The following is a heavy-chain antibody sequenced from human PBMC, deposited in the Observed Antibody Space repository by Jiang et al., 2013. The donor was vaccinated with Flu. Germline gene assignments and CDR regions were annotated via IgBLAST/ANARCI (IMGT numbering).Heavy chain of an antibody. Sequence: PGLVKPSETLSLTCTVSGGSISSYYWSWIRQPPGKGLEWIGYIYYSGSTNYNPSLKSRVTISVDTSKNQFSLKLSSVTAADTAVYYCARHVVIAVAGTDWFDPWGQGTLVTVSS. CDR2: IYYSGST. CDR3: ARHVVIAVAGTDWFDP. J-gene: IGHJ5*02. D-gene: IGHD6-19*01. V-gene: IGHV4-59*08. CDR1: GGSISSYY.